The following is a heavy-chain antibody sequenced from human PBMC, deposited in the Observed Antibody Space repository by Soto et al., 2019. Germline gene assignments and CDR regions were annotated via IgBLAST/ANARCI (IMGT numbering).Heavy chain of an antibody. J-gene: IGHJ3*02. CDR1: GFTFSSYS. V-gene: IGHV3-21*01. CDR2: ISSSSSYI. Sequence: GGSLRLSCAASGFTFSSYSMNWVRQAPGKGLEWVSSISSSSSYIYYADSVKGRFTISRDNTKNSLYLQMNSLRAEDTAVYYCARDLKIGYCSGGSCYPIWGQGTMVTVSS. CDR3: ARDLKIGYCSGGSCYPI. D-gene: IGHD2-15*01.